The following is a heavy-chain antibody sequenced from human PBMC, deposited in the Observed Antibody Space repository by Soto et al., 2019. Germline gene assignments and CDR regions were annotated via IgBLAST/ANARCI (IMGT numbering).Heavy chain of an antibody. CDR2: IIPIFGTA. J-gene: IGHJ4*02. Sequence: SVKVSCKASGGTFSSYAISWVRQAPGQGLEWMGGIIPIFGTANYAQKFQGRVTMTTDTSSGTAYMELRSLRSDDTAVYYCARDLAAEYFDYWGPGTLVTVSS. D-gene: IGHD6-13*01. V-gene: IGHV1-69*05. CDR1: GGTFSSYA. CDR3: ARDLAAEYFDY.